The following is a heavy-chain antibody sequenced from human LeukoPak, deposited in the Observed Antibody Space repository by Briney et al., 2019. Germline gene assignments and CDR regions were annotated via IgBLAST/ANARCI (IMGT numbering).Heavy chain of an antibody. CDR1: GGSFSGYY. D-gene: IGHD6-13*01. CDR3: ARGAYSSSWYRFWFDP. Sequence: SETLSLTCAVYGGSFSGYYWSWIRQPPGKGREWIGEINHSGSTNYNPSLKSRVTISVDTSKNQFSLKLSSVTAADTAVYYCARGAYSSSWYRFWFDPWGQGTLVTVSS. V-gene: IGHV4-34*01. J-gene: IGHJ5*02. CDR2: INHSGST.